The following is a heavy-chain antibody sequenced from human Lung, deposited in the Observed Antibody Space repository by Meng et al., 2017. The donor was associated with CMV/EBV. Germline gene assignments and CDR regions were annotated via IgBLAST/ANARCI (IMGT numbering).Heavy chain of an antibody. CDR1: TFSGYG. D-gene: IGHD3-10*01. CDR3: AKDDSFGSGSYYNGGFDY. Sequence: TFSGYGMHWVRQATGKGLEWVSIISHDGSEKNYADSVKGRFTISRDNSKNTVFLQMNSLRAEDTALYYCAKDDSFGSGSYYNGGFDYWGQGTLVTVSS. J-gene: IGHJ4*02. V-gene: IGHV3-30*18. CDR2: ISHDGSEK.